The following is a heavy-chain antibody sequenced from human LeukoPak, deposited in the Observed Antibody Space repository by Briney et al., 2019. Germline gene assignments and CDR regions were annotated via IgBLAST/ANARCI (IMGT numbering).Heavy chain of an antibody. CDR2: IYYSGST. J-gene: IGHJ3*02. CDR1: GGSISSGGYY. CDR3: ARRSHPTTALAGGAFDI. Sequence: SSETLSLTCTVSGGSISSGGYYWSWIRQHPGKGLEWIGYIYYSGSTNYNPSLKSRVTISVDTSKNQFSLKLSSVTAADTAVYYCARRSHPTTALAGGAFDIWGQGTMVTVSS. V-gene: IGHV4-61*08. D-gene: IGHD4-17*01.